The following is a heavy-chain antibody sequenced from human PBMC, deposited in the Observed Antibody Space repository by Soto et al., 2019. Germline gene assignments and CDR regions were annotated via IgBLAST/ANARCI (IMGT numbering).Heavy chain of an antibody. CDR3: ARAYFDCTNGVCYAFDI. D-gene: IGHD2-8*01. V-gene: IGHV3-33*01. CDR1: GFTFSSYG. CDR2: IWYDGSNK. J-gene: IGHJ3*02. Sequence: GGSLRLSCAASGFTFSSYGMHWVRQAPGKGLEWVAVIWYDGSNKYYADSVKGRFTISRDNSKNTLYLQMNSLRAEDTAVYYCARAYFDCTNGVCYAFDIWGQGTMVTVSS.